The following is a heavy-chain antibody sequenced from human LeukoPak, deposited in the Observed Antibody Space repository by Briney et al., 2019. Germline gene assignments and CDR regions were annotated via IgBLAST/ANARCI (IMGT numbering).Heavy chain of an antibody. Sequence: GASVKVSCKASGYTFTSYDINWVRQATGQGLEWMGWMNPNSGNTGYAQKFQGRVAITRDTSTSTVYMELSSLRSEDTAVYYCARESLAITFGGVIAPVGYWGQGTLVTVSS. J-gene: IGHJ4*02. CDR3: ARESLAITFGGVIAPVGY. V-gene: IGHV1-8*03. CDR2: MNPNSGNT. CDR1: GYTFTSYD. D-gene: IGHD3-16*02.